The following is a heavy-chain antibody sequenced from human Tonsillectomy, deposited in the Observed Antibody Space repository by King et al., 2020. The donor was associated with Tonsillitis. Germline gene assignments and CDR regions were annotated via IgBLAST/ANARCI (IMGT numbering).Heavy chain of an antibody. J-gene: IGHJ4*02. Sequence: QLQESGPGLVKPSETLSLTCTVSGGSISSSSYYWGWIRQPPGKGLEWIGSIYYSGSTYYNPSLKSRLTIYVDTSKNQFSLKLSSVTAADTAVYYCARQGGYWSGGSCYVYLDDWGQGTLVTVSA. CDR3: ARQGGYWSGGSCYVYLDD. CDR2: IYYSGST. CDR1: GGSISSSSYY. V-gene: IGHV4-39*01. D-gene: IGHD2-15*01.